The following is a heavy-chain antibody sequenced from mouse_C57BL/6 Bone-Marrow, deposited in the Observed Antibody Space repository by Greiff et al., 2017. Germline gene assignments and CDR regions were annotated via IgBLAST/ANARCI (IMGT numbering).Heavy chain of an antibody. CDR2: IRTGGGGT. V-gene: IGHV1-54*01. CDR1: GYAFTNYL. D-gene: IGHD2-12*01. J-gene: IGHJ3*01. CDR3: ARRPSCYWFAF. Sequence: QVQLQQSGAELVRPGTSVTVSCKASGYAFTNYLIEWVQQRPGQGLEWIGVIRTGGGGTNYNEKFTGKAIITADKSSSTAYMQLSSLTSEGSAVYFCARRPSCYWFAFWGKGTLVTVSA.